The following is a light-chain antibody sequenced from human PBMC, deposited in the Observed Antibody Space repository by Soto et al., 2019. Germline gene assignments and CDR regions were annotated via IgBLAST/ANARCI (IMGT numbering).Light chain of an antibody. CDR1: QSVSSN. CDR2: GAS. V-gene: IGKV3-15*01. J-gene: IGKJ4*01. Sequence: EIVMTQSPATQSVSPGERATLSCRASQSVSSNLAWYQQKPGQAPRLLIYGASTRATGIPARFSGSGSGTEFTLTIGSLQSEDFAVYYCQQYNNWPLLTFGGGSKVDIK. CDR3: QQYNNWPLLT.